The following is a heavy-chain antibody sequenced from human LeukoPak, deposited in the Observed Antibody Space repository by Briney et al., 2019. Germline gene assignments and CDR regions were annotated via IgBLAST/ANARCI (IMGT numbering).Heavy chain of an antibody. Sequence: PGGSLRLSCKASGFTLSAYWMSWVRQAPGKGLVWAARSKYDGTTTTYADSVKGRFAISRDNPKNTLYLQMSSLRADDTAVYYCAKSDYFDPWGQGTVVTVSS. J-gene: IGHJ5*02. D-gene: IGHD4/OR15-4a*01. V-gene: IGHV3-74*03. CDR2: SKYDGTTT. CDR1: GFTLSAYW. CDR3: AKSDYFDP.